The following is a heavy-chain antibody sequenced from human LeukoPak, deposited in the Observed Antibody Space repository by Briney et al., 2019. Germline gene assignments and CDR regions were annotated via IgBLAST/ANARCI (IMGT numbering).Heavy chain of an antibody. CDR3: ARGPPRIGVSASSREGFDY. Sequence: GGSLRLSCAASGLTLSSYSMNWVRQAPGGGLEWVASISSGCAHIYYADSVKGRFTISRDNAKNSPYLHMNSLRDEDTAVYYCARGPPRIGVSASSREGFDYWGQGTLVTVSS. V-gene: IGHV3-21*01. CDR2: ISSGCAHI. J-gene: IGHJ4*02. D-gene: IGHD6-19*01. CDR1: GLTLSSYS.